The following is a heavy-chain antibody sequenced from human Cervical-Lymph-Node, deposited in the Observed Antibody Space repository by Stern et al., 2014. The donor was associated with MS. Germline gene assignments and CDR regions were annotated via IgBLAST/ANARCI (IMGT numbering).Heavy chain of an antibody. CDR3: AHGTVTCDEAYGLDV. V-gene: IGHV2-5*02. D-gene: IGHD4-17*01. J-gene: IGHJ6*02. CDR1: GFSLTTDGVG. Sequence: QVTLRESGPTLVKPTQTLTLTCTFSGFSLTTDGVGVHWIRQPPGKALEWLAIIYWEDDKCYSPSLKPRLTITNDTPRNQEVLTLTHMDPVDTATYYCAHGTVTCDEAYGLDVWGQGTTVTVSS. CDR2: IYWEDDK.